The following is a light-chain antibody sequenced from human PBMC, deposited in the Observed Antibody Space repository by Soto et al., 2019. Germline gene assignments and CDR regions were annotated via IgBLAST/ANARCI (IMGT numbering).Light chain of an antibody. Sequence: DLQMTQSPSSLSASVGDRVTITCRASQSISSYLNWYQQKPGKAPKLLIYAASSLQSGVPSRFSGSGSGTDFTLTISSLQPEDFATYYCQQSYSGYTFGQGTKLEIK. CDR1: QSISSY. CDR3: QQSYSGYT. CDR2: AAS. V-gene: IGKV1-39*01. J-gene: IGKJ2*01.